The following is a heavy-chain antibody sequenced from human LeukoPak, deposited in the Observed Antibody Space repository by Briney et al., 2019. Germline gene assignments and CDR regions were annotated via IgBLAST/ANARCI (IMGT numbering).Heavy chain of an antibody. CDR1: GFTFRNYG. CDR3: AKVRYFGPSAFDI. Sequence: GGSLRLSCAASGFTFRNYGMHWVRQAPGKGLDWVAVISYDGSNKYYADSVKGRFTISRDNSKNTLYLQMNSLRAEDTAVYYCAKVRYFGPSAFDIWGQGQWSPSLQ. D-gene: IGHD3-9*01. CDR2: ISYDGSNK. J-gene: IGHJ3*02. V-gene: IGHV3-30*18.